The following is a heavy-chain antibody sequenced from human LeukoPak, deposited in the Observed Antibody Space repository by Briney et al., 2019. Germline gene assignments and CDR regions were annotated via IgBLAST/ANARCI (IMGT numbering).Heavy chain of an antibody. Sequence: GSLRLSCAASGFTFSSYWMSWVRQAPGKGLEWVANIKQDGSEKYYVDSVKGRFTISRDNAKNSLYLQMNILRAEDTAVYYCARVDIVATISKYYFDYWGQGTLVTVSS. CDR3: ARVDIVATISKYYFDY. J-gene: IGHJ4*02. V-gene: IGHV3-7*01. D-gene: IGHD5-12*01. CDR2: IKQDGSEK. CDR1: GFTFSSYW.